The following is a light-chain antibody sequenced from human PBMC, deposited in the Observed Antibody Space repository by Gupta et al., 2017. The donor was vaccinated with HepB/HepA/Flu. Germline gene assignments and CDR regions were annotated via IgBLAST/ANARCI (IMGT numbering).Light chain of an antibody. Sequence: SYALPPPPSVSVAPGTTARITCGGNNIGSKSVHWYQQKPGQAPVLFVYDDSDRPSGIPERFSGSNSGNTATLTISRVEAGDEADYYCQVWDSSSDHLVFGTGTKVTVL. V-gene: IGLV3-21*03. J-gene: IGLJ1*01. CDR1: NIGSKS. CDR2: DDS. CDR3: QVWDSSSDHLV.